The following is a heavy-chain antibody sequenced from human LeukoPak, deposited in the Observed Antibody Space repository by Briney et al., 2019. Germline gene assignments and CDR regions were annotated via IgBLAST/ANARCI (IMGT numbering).Heavy chain of an antibody. J-gene: IGHJ3*02. Sequence: GGPLRLSCAASGFPFNAYWMTWVRQAPGKGLEWVSVTYTGGNSYYADSVKGRFIISRDISKNTLYLQMNSLRAEDSALYYCARGGRGSAAVVAPRSFDIWGQGTMVTVSS. CDR2: TYTGGNS. D-gene: IGHD3-22*01. V-gene: IGHV3-53*01. CDR3: ARGGRGSAAVVAPRSFDI. CDR1: GFPFNAYW.